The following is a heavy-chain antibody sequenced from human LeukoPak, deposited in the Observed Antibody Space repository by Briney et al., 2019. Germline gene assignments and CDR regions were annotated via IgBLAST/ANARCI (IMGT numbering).Heavy chain of an antibody. J-gene: IGHJ4*02. V-gene: IGHV1-46*01. D-gene: IGHD3-10*01. CDR3: ARDRYYGSGSYYIAEKYFDY. CDR2: INPSGGRT. CDR1: GYTFTSYY. Sequence: ASVKVSCKASGYTFTSYYMPWVRQAPGQGLEWMGIINPSGGRTSYAQKFQGRVTMTRDTSTSTVYMELSSLRSEDTAVYYCARDRYYGSGSYYIAEKYFDYWGQGTLVTVSS.